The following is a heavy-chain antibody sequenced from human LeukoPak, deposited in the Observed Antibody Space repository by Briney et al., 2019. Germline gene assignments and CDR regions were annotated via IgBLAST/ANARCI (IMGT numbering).Heavy chain of an antibody. D-gene: IGHD6-6*01. V-gene: IGHV1-8*01. J-gene: IGHJ4*02. CDR1: GYTFTSYD. CDR3: AREPPFEYSSSRPRFDY. CDR2: MNPNSGNT. Sequence: GASVKVSCKASGYTFTSYDINWVRQATGQGLEWMGWMNPNSGNTDYAQKLQGRVTMTTDTSTSTAYMELRSLRSDDTAVYYCAREPPFEYSSSRPRFDYWGQGTLVTVSS.